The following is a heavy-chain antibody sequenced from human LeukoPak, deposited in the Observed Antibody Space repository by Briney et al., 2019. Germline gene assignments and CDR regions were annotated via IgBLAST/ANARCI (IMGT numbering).Heavy chain of an antibody. J-gene: IGHJ4*02. CDR3: ARDYSTGYFYFDY. D-gene: IGHD3-22*01. CDR2: ISYDAGSQ. CDR1: GFTFSNYA. V-gene: IGHV3-30*01. Sequence: GGSLRLSCAASGFTFSNYAMHWVRQAPGKGLQWVAGISYDAGSQLHADSVKGRFTISRDNSKSTLYLQMNSLRAEDTAVYYCARDYSTGYFYFDYWGQGTLVTVSS.